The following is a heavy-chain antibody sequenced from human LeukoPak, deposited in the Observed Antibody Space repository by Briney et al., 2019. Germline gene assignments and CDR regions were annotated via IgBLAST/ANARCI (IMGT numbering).Heavy chain of an antibody. Sequence: GGSLRISCAAPGFTFSKALMTWVRQAPGKGLEWVGRIKSKTDRGTTDYTAPVKGRFTISRDDSKNTLYLQMNSLKTEDTAVYFCTTDNPHFDYWGQGTLVTVSS. J-gene: IGHJ4*02. CDR3: TTDNPHFDY. CDR1: GFTFSKAL. CDR2: IKSKTDRGTT. V-gene: IGHV3-15*01.